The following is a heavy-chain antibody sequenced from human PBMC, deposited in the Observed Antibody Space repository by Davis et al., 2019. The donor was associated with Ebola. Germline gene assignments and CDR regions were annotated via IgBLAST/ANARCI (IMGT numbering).Heavy chain of an antibody. D-gene: IGHD1-7*01. CDR3: AREVHPLVTGTPHALAFDP. V-gene: IGHV1-69*13. CDR1: GGTFSSYA. CDR2: IIPIFGTA. J-gene: IGHJ5*02. Sequence: SVKVSCKASGGTFSSYAISWVRQAPGQGLEWMGGIIPIFGTANYAQKFQGRVTITADESTSTAYMELSSLRSEDTAVYYCAREVHPLVTGTPHALAFDPWGQGTLVTVSS.